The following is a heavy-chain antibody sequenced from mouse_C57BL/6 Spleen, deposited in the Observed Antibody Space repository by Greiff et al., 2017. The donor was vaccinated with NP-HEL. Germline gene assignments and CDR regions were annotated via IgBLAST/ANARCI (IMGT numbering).Heavy chain of an antibody. CDR1: GYTFTDYE. V-gene: IGHV1-15*01. CDR3: TRGNSNTTVVATEKFDV. D-gene: IGHD1-1*01. CDR2: IDPETGGT. J-gene: IGHJ1*03. Sequence: VQLQQSGAELVRPGASVTLSCKASGYTFTDYEMHWVKQTPVHGLEWIGAIDPETGGTAYNQKFKGKAILTADKSSSTAYMELRSLTSEDSAVYYCTRGNSNTTVVATEKFDVWGTGTTVTVSS.